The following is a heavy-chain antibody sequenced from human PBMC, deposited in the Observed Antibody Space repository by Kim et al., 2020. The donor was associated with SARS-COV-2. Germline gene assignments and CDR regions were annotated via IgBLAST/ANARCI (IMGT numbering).Heavy chain of an antibody. CDR3: ASLYGMDV. V-gene: IGHV3-48*01. Sequence: SSTIYYAYSVKGRFTSSRDNAKNSLYLQMNSLRAEDTAVYYCASLYGMDVWGQGTTVTVSS. CDR2: SSTI. J-gene: IGHJ6*02.